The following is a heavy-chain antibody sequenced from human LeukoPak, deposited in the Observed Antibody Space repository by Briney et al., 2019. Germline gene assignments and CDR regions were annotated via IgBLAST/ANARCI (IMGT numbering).Heavy chain of an antibody. CDR3: AKRRGDVGYFDL. CDR2: VYYSGST. V-gene: IGHV4-39*01. CDR1: GGSISSSSYC. J-gene: IGHJ2*01. Sequence: PSETLSLTCTVSGGSISSSSYCWGWIRQPPGKGLEWIGSVYYSGSTYYNPSLKSRVTISVDTSKNQFSLKLSSVTAADTAVYYCAKRRGDVGYFDLWGRGALVTVSS. D-gene: IGHD2-21*02.